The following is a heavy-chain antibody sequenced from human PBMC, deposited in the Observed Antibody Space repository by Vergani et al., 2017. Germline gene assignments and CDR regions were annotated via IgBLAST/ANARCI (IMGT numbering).Heavy chain of an antibody. V-gene: IGHV5-51*01. CDR3: ASPRAPDYLPSVDAFDI. CDR2: IYPGDSDT. CDR1: GYIFTNYW. D-gene: IGHD2/OR15-2a*01. Sequence: EVQLVQSGAEVKKPGESLKISCKGSGYIFTNYWIVWVRQMSGKGLEWMGIIYPGDSDTRYSPSFQGQVTTSADKSISTAYLQWSSLKASYTAMYYCASPRAPDYLPSVDAFDIWGQGTMVTVSS. J-gene: IGHJ3*02.